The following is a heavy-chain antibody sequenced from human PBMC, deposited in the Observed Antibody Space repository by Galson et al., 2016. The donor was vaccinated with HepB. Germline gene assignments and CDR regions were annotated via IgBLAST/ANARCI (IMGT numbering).Heavy chain of an antibody. CDR3: ARDLGCSSTTCYHFLDY. CDR2: IWYDGSNK. Sequence: SLRLSCAASGFTFSSYGMHWVRQAPGKGLEWVAVIWYDGSNKYYADSVKGRFTISRDNSKNTLYLQMNSLRAEDTAVYYCARDLGCSSTTCYHFLDYWGQGTLVTVSS. J-gene: IGHJ4*02. CDR1: GFTFSSYG. V-gene: IGHV3-33*01. D-gene: IGHD2-2*01.